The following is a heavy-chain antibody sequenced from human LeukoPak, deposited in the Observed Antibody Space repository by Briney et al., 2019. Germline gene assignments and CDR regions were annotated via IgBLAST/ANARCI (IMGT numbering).Heavy chain of an antibody. J-gene: IGHJ4*02. CDR1: GGTFSSYA. V-gene: IGHV1-69*13. D-gene: IGHD2-2*01. CDR2: IIPIFGTA. Sequence: ASVKVSCKASGGTFSSYAISWVRQAPGQGLEWMGGIIPIFGTANYAQKFQGRVTITADESTSTAYMELSSLRSEDTAVYYCARELGCSSTSCPYDYWGQGTLVTVSS. CDR3: ARELGCSSTSCPYDY.